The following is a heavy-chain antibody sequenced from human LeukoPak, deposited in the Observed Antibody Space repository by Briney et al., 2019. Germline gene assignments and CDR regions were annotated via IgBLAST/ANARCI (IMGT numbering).Heavy chain of an antibody. D-gene: IGHD6-19*01. J-gene: IGHJ4*02. Sequence: PGGSLRLSCAASEFTFSTYSMHWVRQAPGKGLEWVAVISHDGNNIYYPDSVKGRFTISRDNSKNTLYLQMNSLRPEDTAVYYCAGDIAVGSGCYDYWGQGTLVTVSS. V-gene: IGHV3-30*04. CDR3: AGDIAVGSGCYDY. CDR2: ISHDGNNI. CDR1: EFTFSTYS.